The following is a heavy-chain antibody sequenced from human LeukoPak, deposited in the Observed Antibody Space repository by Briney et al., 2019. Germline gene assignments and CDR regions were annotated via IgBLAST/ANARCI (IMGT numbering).Heavy chain of an antibody. Sequence: PGGSLRLSCAASGFTVSSNYISWVRQAPGKGLEWVSDIYSGGSTYYADSVKGRFTISRHNSKNTLYLQMNSLRAEDTAVYYCARDRGITMVRGGAYYGMDVWGQGTTVTVSS. D-gene: IGHD3-10*01. CDR1: GFTVSSNY. J-gene: IGHJ6*02. V-gene: IGHV3-53*04. CDR2: IYSGGST. CDR3: ARDRGITMVRGGAYYGMDV.